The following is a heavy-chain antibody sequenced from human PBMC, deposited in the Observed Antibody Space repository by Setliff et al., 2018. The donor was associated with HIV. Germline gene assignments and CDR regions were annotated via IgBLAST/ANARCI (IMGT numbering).Heavy chain of an antibody. Sequence: SVKVSCKPSGYSFTDHYMHWVRQAPGQGLEWMGVINPTGGSTRNTQKFQGRVAMTRDTSTSTVYMELSSLRSEDTAVYYCASAGAWQRNALDIWGQGTMVTVSS. J-gene: IGHJ3*02. V-gene: IGHV1-46*01. CDR1: GYSFTDHY. D-gene: IGHD5-12*01. CDR2: INPTGGST. CDR3: ASAGAWQRNALDI.